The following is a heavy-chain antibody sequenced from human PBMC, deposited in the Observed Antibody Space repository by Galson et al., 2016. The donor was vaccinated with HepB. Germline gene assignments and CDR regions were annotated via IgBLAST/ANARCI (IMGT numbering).Heavy chain of an antibody. CDR3: ARLGGSDGYKRIFVAFDI. Sequence: QSGAEVKKPGESLRISCKASGYSFSSFWIGWVRQMPGKGLEWMGIIYPGDSDTRDSTSFQGQVTIPADRSINTAYLQWSSLKASDTAMYYCARLGGSDGYKRIFVAFDIWGRGTMVSVSS. J-gene: IGHJ3*02. CDR1: GYSFSSFW. D-gene: IGHD5-24*01. CDR2: IYPGDSDT. V-gene: IGHV5-51*01.